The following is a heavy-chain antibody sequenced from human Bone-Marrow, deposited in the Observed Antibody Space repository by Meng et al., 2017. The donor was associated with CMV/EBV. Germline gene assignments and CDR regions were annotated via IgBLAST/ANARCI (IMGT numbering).Heavy chain of an antibody. CDR2: INPNSGGT. D-gene: IGHD3-22*01. CDR1: GYTVTGYY. J-gene: IGHJ5*02. Sequence: KASGYTVTGYYMHWVRQAPGQGLEWMGWINPNSGGTNYAQKFQGRVTMTRDTSISTAYMELSRLRSDDTAVYYCARDDSSGYNWFDPWGQGTLVTVSS. CDR3: ARDDSSGYNWFDP. V-gene: IGHV1-2*02.